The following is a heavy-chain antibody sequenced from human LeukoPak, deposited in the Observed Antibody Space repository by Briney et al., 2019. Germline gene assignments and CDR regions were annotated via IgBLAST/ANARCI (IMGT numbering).Heavy chain of an antibody. CDR3: AKMAYDSSAPI. J-gene: IGHJ3*02. Sequence: GGSLRLSCAASGFTFSSYGMHWVRQAPGKGLEWVAVIWYDGSNKYYAESVKGRFTISRDNSKNTLYLQMNSLRAEDTAVFYCAKMAYDSSAPIWGQGTVVTVSS. CDR1: GFTFSSYG. D-gene: IGHD3-22*01. V-gene: IGHV3-33*06. CDR2: IWYDGSNK.